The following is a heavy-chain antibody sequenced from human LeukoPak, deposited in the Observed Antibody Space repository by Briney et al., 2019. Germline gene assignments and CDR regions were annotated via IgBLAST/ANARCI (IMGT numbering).Heavy chain of an antibody. D-gene: IGHD3-9*01. Sequence: SETLSLTCTVSGGSIVSTDYYWGWIRQPPGKGLQWIGSIYYSGHSYSNLSLKSRVTISVEMSKNQFSLKLSSVTAADTALYYCARQRNYDILTGYRRGYGMDVWGQGTTVTVSS. CDR2: IYYSGHS. J-gene: IGHJ6*02. V-gene: IGHV4-39*01. CDR3: ARQRNYDILTGYRRGYGMDV. CDR1: GGSIVSTDYY.